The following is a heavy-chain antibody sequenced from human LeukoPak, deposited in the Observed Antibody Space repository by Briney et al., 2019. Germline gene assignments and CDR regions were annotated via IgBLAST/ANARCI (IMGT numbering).Heavy chain of an antibody. V-gene: IGHV3-7*01. CDR3: ARGDFNDYGNYVDAFDI. Sequence: GGSLRLSCAASGFTFSSYWMSWVRQAPGKGLEWVANIRQDGSEKYYVDSVKGRFTISRDNAKNSLYLQMNSLRAEDTAVYYCARGDFNDYGNYVDAFDIWGQGTMVTVSS. CDR1: GFTFSSYW. J-gene: IGHJ3*02. CDR2: IRQDGSEK. D-gene: IGHD4/OR15-4a*01.